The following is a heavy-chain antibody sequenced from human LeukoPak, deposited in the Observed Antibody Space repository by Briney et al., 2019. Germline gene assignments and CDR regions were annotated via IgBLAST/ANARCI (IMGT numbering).Heavy chain of an antibody. J-gene: IGHJ6*03. CDR2: INSDGSST. CDR3: ARGDYYYYYMDV. V-gene: IGHV3-74*01. CDR1: GFTFSSYW. Sequence: GGSLRLSCAASGFTFSSYWIHWVRQAPGKGLVWVSRINSDGSSTSYTDSVKGRFTISSDNAKNTVYLQMNSLRAEDTAVYYCARGDYYYYYMDVWGKGTTVTVSS.